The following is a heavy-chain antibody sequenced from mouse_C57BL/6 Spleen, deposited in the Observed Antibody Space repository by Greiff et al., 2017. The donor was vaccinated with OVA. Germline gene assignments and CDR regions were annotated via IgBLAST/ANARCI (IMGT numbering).Heavy chain of an antibody. Sequence: VQLQQPGTELVKPGASVKLSCKASGYTFTSYWMHWVKQRPGQGLEWIGNINPSNGGTNYNEKFKSKATLTVDKSSSTAYMQLSSLTSEDSAVYYCARSPIYDGYPYYAMDYWGQGTSVTVSS. CDR3: ARSPIYDGYPYYAMDY. V-gene: IGHV1-53*01. CDR2: INPSNGGT. D-gene: IGHD2-3*01. J-gene: IGHJ4*01. CDR1: GYTFTSYW.